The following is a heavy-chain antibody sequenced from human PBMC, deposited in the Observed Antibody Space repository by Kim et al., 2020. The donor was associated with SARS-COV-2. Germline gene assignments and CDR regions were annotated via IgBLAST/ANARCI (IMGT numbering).Heavy chain of an antibody. D-gene: IGHD1-26*01. CDR3: ARVWSGSTFYYGMDV. J-gene: IGHJ6*02. V-gene: IGHV1-46*01. CDR1: GYSFTSYY. CDR2: INPSGGST. Sequence: ASVKVSCKASGYSFTSYYYNWVRQAPGQGLEWMGLINPSGGSTTYAQKFQGRVTMTRDTSTSTVYMELSSLRSEDTAVYCCARVWSGSTFYYGMDVWGQGTTVTVSS.